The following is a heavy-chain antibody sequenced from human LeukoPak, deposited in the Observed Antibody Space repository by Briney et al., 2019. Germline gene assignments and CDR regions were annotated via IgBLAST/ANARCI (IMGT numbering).Heavy chain of an antibody. CDR1: GGSISSYY. Sequence: SETLSLTCTVSGGSISSYYWNWIRQPPGKGLEWIGYISHSGTTNYSPSLKSRVTISVDTSKSQFSLKLSSVTAADTAVYYCARAAAGTDYWGQGTLVTVSS. CDR3: ARAAAGTDY. D-gene: IGHD6-13*01. J-gene: IGHJ4*02. CDR2: ISHSGTT. V-gene: IGHV4-59*01.